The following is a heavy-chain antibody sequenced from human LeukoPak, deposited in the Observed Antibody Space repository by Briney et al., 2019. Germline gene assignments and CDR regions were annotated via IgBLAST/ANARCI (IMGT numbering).Heavy chain of an antibody. D-gene: IGHD6-6*01. CDR1: GGPISSSSYY. CDR2: IYYSGST. J-gene: IGHJ4*02. Sequence: PSETLSLTCTVSGGPISSSSYYWGWVRQPPGKGLEWIGSIYYSGSTYYNPSLKSRVTISVDTSKNQFSLKLSSVTAADTAVYYCARQMREGYSSSAPIDYWGQGTLVTVSS. V-gene: IGHV4-39*07. CDR3: ARQMREGYSSSAPIDY.